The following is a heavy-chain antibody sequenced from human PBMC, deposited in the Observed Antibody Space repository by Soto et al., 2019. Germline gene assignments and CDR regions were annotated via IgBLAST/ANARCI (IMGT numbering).Heavy chain of an antibody. V-gene: IGHV4-4*07. Sequence: PSETLSLPCTVSGGTFSSYYWNWIRQPAGKGLEWIGRIYTTGSTNYNPSLKSRVTMSLDTSKNQFSLKLNSVTAADTAVYYGEGWSSNYNIDVWGQGITVTVSS. CDR1: GGTFSSYY. J-gene: IGHJ6*02. CDR2: IYTTGST. CDR3: EGWSSNYNIDV. D-gene: IGHD3-10*01.